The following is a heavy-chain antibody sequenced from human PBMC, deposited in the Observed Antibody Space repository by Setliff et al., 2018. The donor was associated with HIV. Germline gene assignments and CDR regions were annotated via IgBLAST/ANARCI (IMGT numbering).Heavy chain of an antibody. Sequence: PGGSLRLSCVASGFTFNSAWMTWVRQAPGKGLEWVSVISGSGGSTYYADSVKGRFTISRDNSKNTLYLQMNSLRADDTAVYYCAKIPAAAQYYNFWSGHPWGQGTLVTVSS. D-gene: IGHD3-3*01. CDR1: GFTFNSAW. V-gene: IGHV3-23*01. CDR3: AKIPAAAQYYNFWSGHP. CDR2: ISGSGGST. J-gene: IGHJ5*02.